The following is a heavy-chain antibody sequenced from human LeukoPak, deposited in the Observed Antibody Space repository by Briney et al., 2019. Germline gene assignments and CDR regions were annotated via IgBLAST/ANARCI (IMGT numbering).Heavy chain of an antibody. CDR1: GYTFTSYD. D-gene: IGHD3-10*01. V-gene: IGHV1-3*01. Sequence: ASVKVSCKASGYTFTSYDINWVRQAPGQRLEWMGWINAGNGSTKYSQKFQGRVTITRDTSASTAYMELSSLRSEDTAVYYCARDLARYYYGSGSPNLNFDYWGQGTLVTVSS. CDR3: ARDLARYYYGSGSPNLNFDY. J-gene: IGHJ4*02. CDR2: INAGNGST.